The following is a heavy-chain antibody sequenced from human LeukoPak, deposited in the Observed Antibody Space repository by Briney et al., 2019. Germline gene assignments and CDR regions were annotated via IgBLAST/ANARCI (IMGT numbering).Heavy chain of an antibody. CDR3: GGEDTRVRGVIITANGDFDY. CDR2: INPNSGCT. Sequence: ASVKVSCKASGYTFTGYYMHWVRQAPGQGREWMVRINPNSGCTNYAQKFQGRVAMTRDTSISRAYKVLSRMRTDYTAVVYYGGEDTRVRGVIITANGDFDYWGQGTLVTVSS. D-gene: IGHD3-10*01. J-gene: IGHJ4*02. V-gene: IGHV1-2*06. CDR1: GYTFTGYY.